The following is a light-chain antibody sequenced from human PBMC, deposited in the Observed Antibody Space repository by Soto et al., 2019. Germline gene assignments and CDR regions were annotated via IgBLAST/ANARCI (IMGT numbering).Light chain of an antibody. Sequence: EFALTQSPGTLSLSPGERATLSCRASQSVSSSYLAWYQQKPGQAPRLLTYGASKMATGIPDRFSGSGSGTDFTLTISRLEPEDFAVYYCQQRSNWPLTFGPGTKVDIK. J-gene: IGKJ3*01. CDR1: QSVSSSY. CDR3: QQRSNWPLT. V-gene: IGKV3D-20*02. CDR2: GAS.